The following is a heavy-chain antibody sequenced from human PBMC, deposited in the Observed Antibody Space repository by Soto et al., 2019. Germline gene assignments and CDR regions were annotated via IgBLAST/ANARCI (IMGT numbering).Heavy chain of an antibody. J-gene: IGHJ4*02. CDR1: GFSLTTRSMC. V-gene: IGHV2-70*01. CDR2: IDWDGDT. D-gene: IGHD3-3*01. CDR3: ARSLNYDFWTGYFFDF. Sequence: ASGPTLVNPTQTLTLTCTLSGFSLTTRSMCVSWIRQSPGKALEWLALIDWDGDTYYSTSLKTRLTISRDTSTNQVVLTMTNLDPADTATYFCARSLNYDFWTGYFFDFWGQGALVTVSS.